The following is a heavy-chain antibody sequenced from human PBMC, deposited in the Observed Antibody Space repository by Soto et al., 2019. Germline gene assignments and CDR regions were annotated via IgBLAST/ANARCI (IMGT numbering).Heavy chain of an antibody. V-gene: IGHV4-59*01. CDR3: ARGGSSWYVPFDY. CDR1: GGSISSYY. J-gene: IGHJ4*02. D-gene: IGHD6-13*01. Sequence: SETLSLTCTVSGGSISSYYWSWIRQPPGKGLEWIGYIYYSGSTNYNPSLKSRVTISVDTSKNQFSLKLSSVTAADTAVYYCARGGSSWYVPFDYRGQGTLVTVSS. CDR2: IYYSGST.